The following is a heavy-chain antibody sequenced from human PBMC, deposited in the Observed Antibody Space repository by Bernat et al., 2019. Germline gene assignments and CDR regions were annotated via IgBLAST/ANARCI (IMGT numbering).Heavy chain of an antibody. J-gene: IGHJ4*02. CDR3: ARQTFSSGWYGGYDY. V-gene: IGHV5-51*01. D-gene: IGHD6-19*01. CDR2: IYPGDSDT. CDR1: GYSFTSYW. Sequence: EVQLVQSGAEVKKPGESLKISCKGTGYSFTSYWIGWVRQMPGKGLEWMGIIYPGDSDTRYSPSFQGQVTISADKSISTAYLQWSSLKASDTAMYYCARQTFSSGWYGGYDYWGQGALVTVSS.